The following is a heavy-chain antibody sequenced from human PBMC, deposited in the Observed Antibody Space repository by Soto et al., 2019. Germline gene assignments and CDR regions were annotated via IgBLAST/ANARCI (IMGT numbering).Heavy chain of an antibody. CDR1: GGTFSSYA. CDR3: ARGQSILGYCSGGSCYEYFQH. CDR2: IIPIFGTA. V-gene: IGHV1-69*06. D-gene: IGHD2-15*01. J-gene: IGHJ1*01. Sequence: SVKVSCKASGGTFSSYAISWVRQAPGQGLEWMGGIIPIFGTANYAQKFQGRVTITADKSTSTAYMELSSLRSEDTAVYYCARGQSILGYCSGGSCYEYFQHWG.